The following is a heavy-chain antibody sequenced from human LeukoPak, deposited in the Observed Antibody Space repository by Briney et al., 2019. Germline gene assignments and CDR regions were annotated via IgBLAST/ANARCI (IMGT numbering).Heavy chain of an antibody. CDR3: ARIKSQGVVVPLLRSTYYFDY. V-gene: IGHV3-23*01. D-gene: IGHD2-21*01. J-gene: IGHJ4*02. CDR1: GFTFSSYG. Sequence: GALRLSCAASGFTFSSYGMSWVRQAPGKGLEWVSASGSGGMTYYADSVKGRFTISRDNAKNSLYLQMNSLRAEDTAVYYCARIKSQGVVVPLLRSTYYFDYWGQGTLVTVSS. CDR2: SGSGGMT.